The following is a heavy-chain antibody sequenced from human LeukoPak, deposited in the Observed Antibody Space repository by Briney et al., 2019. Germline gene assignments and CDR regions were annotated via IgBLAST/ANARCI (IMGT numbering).Heavy chain of an antibody. CDR3: ARPRLVGGHDR. Sequence: PGGSLRLSSAGSGFALSTNCMSWLRQAPGKGLEWVAIIKQEGSEKYHVASVKGRFTISRDIAKNSLHLQMNIRRPQDTAVYYCARPRLVGGHDRWGQGTLVTVSS. CDR1: GFALSTNC. D-gene: IGHD6-6*01. V-gene: IGHV3-7*01. J-gene: IGHJ5*02. CDR2: IKQEGSEK.